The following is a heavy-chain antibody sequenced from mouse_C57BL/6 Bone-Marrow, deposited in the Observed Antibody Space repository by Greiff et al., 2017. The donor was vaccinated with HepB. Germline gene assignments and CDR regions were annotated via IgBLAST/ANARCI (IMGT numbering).Heavy chain of an antibody. Sequence: EVQGVESGGGLVQPGGSLKLSCAASGFTFSLYGMSWVRQTPDKRLELVASINSNDGTTYYADTIKGRFTITRDNAKNTRYLQMSSLKSEDTAIYYCARRDLFVYWGQGTLVTVSA. J-gene: IGHJ3*01. CDR1: GFTFSLYG. D-gene: IGHD3-3*01. CDR2: INSNDGTT. V-gene: IGHV5-6-3*01. CDR3: ARRDLFVY.